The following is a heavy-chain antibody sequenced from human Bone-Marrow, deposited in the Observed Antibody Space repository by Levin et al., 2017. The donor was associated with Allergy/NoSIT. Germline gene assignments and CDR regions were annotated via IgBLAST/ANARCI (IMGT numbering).Heavy chain of an antibody. J-gene: IGHJ4*02. D-gene: IGHD3-9*01. CDR1: GFTFSSHS. Sequence: GESLKISCAASGFTFSSHSMNWVRQAPGKGPEWVSYISTTSSTIYYADSVKGRFTISRDNAKNSLYLQMNSLRDEDTAVYYCARDHITIFSLYFDYWGPGTLVTVSS. CDR3: ARDHITIFSLYFDY. CDR2: ISTTSSTI. V-gene: IGHV3-48*02.